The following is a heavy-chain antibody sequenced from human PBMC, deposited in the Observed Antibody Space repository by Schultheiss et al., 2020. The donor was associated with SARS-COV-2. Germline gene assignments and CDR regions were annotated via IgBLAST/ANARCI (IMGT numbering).Heavy chain of an antibody. J-gene: IGHJ4*02. CDR1: GGSISSGGYY. Sequence: SETLSLTCTVSGGSISSGGYYWSWIRQHPGKGLEWIGYIYYSGSTYYNPSLKSRVTISVDTSKNQFSLKLSSVTAADTAVYYCARDLGKRYNWNDGHDYWGQGTLVTVSS. V-gene: IGHV4-31*03. CDR3: ARDLGKRYNWNDGHDY. CDR2: IYYSGST. D-gene: IGHD1-1*01.